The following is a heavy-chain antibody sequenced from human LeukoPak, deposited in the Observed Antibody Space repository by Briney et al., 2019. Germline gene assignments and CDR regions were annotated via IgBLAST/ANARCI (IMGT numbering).Heavy chain of an antibody. V-gene: IGHV3-74*01. J-gene: IGHJ4*02. CDR2: INGDGRNI. CDR3: ARERKYSGRFVDY. Sequence: GGSLRLSCVASGFTFSSYWMHWVRQDPRKGLVWVSRINGDGRNINYADSVRGRFTISRDNAKNSLYLQMNSLRAEDTAVYYCARERKYSGRFVDYWGQGTLVTVSS. D-gene: IGHD1-26*01. CDR1: GFTFSSYW.